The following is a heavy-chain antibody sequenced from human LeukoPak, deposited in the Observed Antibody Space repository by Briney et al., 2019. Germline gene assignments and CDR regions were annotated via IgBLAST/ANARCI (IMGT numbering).Heavy chain of an antibody. CDR3: ASTSCYDEGATAANWFDP. V-gene: IGHV4-34*01. CDR2: INHSGST. D-gene: IGHD2-2*01. J-gene: IGHJ5*02. CDR1: GGSFSGYY. Sequence: SETLSLTCAVYGGSFSGYYWGWIRQPPGKGLEWIGEINHSGSTNYNPSLKSRVTISVDTSKNQFSLKLSSVTAADTAVYYCASTSCYDEGATAANWFDPWGQGTLVTVSS.